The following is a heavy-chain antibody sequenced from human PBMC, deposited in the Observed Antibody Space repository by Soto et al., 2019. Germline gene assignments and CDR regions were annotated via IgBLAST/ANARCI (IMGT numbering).Heavy chain of an antibody. J-gene: IGHJ4*02. Sequence: SVKVYCKASGGTFSSYAISWVLQAPGQGLEWMGGIIPIFGTANYAQKFQGRVTITADESASTAYMELSSLRSEDTAVYYCAKEGICDSLTGAPFDYWGQGTLVTVSS. D-gene: IGHD3-9*01. V-gene: IGHV1-69*13. CDR2: IIPIFGTA. CDR3: AKEGICDSLTGAPFDY. CDR1: GGTFSSYA.